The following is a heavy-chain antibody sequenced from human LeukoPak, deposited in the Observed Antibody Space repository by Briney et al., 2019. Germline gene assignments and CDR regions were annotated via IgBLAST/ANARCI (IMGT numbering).Heavy chain of an antibody. D-gene: IGHD6-13*01. Sequence: SETLSFTCTVSGGSVSSGSYYWSWIRQPPGKGLEWIGYIYYSGSTNYNPSLKSRVTISVDTSKNQFSLKLSSVTADDTAVYYCARHYSSSWKGKFDYWGQGTLVTVSS. V-gene: IGHV4-61*01. CDR1: GGSVSSGSYY. CDR2: IYYSGST. CDR3: ARHYSSSWKGKFDY. J-gene: IGHJ4*02.